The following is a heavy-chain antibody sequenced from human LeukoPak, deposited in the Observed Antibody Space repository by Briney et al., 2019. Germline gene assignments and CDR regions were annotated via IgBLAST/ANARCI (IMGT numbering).Heavy chain of an antibody. CDR2: IIPIFGTA. CDR1: GGTFSSYA. CDR3: ARGRWGAVAGTLDAPDY. Sequence: SVKVSCKASGGTFSSYAISWVRQAPGQGLEWMGGIIPIFGTANYAQKFQGRVTITADESTSTAYIELSSLRSEDTAVYYCARGRWGAVAGTLDAPDYWGQGTLVTVSS. D-gene: IGHD6-19*01. J-gene: IGHJ4*02. V-gene: IGHV1-69*13.